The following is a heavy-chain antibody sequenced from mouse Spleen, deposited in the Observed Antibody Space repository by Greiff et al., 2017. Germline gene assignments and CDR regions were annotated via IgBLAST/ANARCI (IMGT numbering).Heavy chain of an antibody. Sequence: VQLQQPGAELVKPGASVKLSCKASGYTFTSYWMHWVKQRPGQGLEWIGEINPSNGRTNYNEKFKSKATLTVDKSSSTAYMQLSSLTSEDSAAYYCARDGDYVFDYWGQGTTLTVSS. D-gene: IGHD2-4*01. CDR3: ARDGDYVFDY. J-gene: IGHJ2*01. V-gene: IGHV1S81*02. CDR1: GYTFTSYW. CDR2: INPSNGRT.